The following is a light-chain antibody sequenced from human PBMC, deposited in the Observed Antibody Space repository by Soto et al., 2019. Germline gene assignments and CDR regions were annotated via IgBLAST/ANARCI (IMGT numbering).Light chain of an antibody. Sequence: QSVLTQSPSASGSPGQSVTISCTGTSSDIGGYDSVSWYQQHPGKAPNVMIYDVSKRPSGVPDRFSGSKSGNTASLTVSALQAEDEADYYCSSYTDRKNLVFGTGTKLTVL. CDR3: SSYTDRKNLV. CDR1: SSDIGGYDS. CDR2: DVS. V-gene: IGLV2-8*01. J-gene: IGLJ1*01.